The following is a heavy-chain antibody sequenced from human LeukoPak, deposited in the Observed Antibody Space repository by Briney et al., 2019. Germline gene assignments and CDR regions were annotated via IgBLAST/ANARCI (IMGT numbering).Heavy chain of an antibody. V-gene: IGHV4-38-2*02. CDR2: IYHSGST. Sequence: SETLSLTCTVSGYSISSGYYWGWIRPPPGKGLEWIGSIYHSGSTYYNPSLKSRVTISVDTSKNQFSLKLSSVTAADTAVYYCARDWRDYYGSGARFDPWGQGTLVTVSS. CDR1: GYSISSGYY. CDR3: ARDWRDYYGSGARFDP. J-gene: IGHJ5*02. D-gene: IGHD3-10*01.